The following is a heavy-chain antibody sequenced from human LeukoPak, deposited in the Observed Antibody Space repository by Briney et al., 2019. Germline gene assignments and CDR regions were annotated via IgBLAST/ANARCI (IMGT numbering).Heavy chain of an antibody. D-gene: IGHD4-17*01. V-gene: IGHV4-39*01. CDR1: RGSISSSSYY. CDR2: IYYSGNT. Sequence: KPSETLSLTCTVSRGSISSSSYYWGWIRQPPGKGLEWIGSIYYSGNTYYNPSLKSRVTISVDTSKNQFSLKLSSVTAADTAVYYCARRRLGETTTANWFDPWGQGTLVTVSS. J-gene: IGHJ5*02. CDR3: ARRRLGETTTANWFDP.